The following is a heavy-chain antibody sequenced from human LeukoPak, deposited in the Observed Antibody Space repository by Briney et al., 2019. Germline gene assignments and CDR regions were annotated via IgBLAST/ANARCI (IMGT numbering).Heavy chain of an antibody. J-gene: IGHJ4*02. Sequence: GGSLRLSCAASGFTFDDYGMSWVRQAPGKGLEWVSGINWNGGSTGYADSVKGRFTISRDNAKNSLYLQMNSLRAEDTAVYYCARDNGHRRLEAAGLGYWGQGTLVTVSS. CDR2: INWNGGST. CDR1: GFTFDDYG. V-gene: IGHV3-20*04. D-gene: IGHD6-13*01. CDR3: ARDNGHRRLEAAGLGY.